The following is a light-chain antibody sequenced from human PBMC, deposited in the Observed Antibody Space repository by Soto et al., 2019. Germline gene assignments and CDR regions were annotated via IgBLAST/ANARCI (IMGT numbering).Light chain of an antibody. J-gene: IGLJ2*01. Sequence: QSALTQPASVSGSPGQSITISCTGTSSDVGAYNYVFWYQQHPGKAPKLMIFDVSNRPSGVSNRFSGSKSGNTASLTISGLQAEDEADYYCSSYTSSSIVVFGGGTKLTVL. V-gene: IGLV2-14*03. CDR1: SSDVGAYNY. CDR2: DVS. CDR3: SSYTSSSIVV.